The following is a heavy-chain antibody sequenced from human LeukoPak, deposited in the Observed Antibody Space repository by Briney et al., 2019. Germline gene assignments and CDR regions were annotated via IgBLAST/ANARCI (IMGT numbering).Heavy chain of an antibody. CDR3: TTDEKIGGYDSYYFDY. CDR1: GFTFSNAW. Sequence: GGSLRLSCAASGFTFSNAWMSWVRQAPGKGLEWVGRIKSKADGGTTDHAAPVKGRFTISRDDSKNTLYLQMNSLKTEDTAVYYCTTDEKIGGYDSYYFDYWGQGTLVTVSS. J-gene: IGHJ4*02. V-gene: IGHV3-15*01. D-gene: IGHD5-12*01. CDR2: IKSKADGGTT.